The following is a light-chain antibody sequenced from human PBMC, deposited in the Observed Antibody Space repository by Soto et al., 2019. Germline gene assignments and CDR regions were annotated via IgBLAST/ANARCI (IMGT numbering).Light chain of an antibody. V-gene: IGKV1-39*01. CDR1: QNINNY. Sequence: DIQMTQSPSSLSASVGDRVTITCRTSQNINNYLNWYQQKPGKAPKLLIYAASSLQSGVPSRFSGSGSGTDFTLTISSLQSEDFATYYCQQSSSALWGTCGQGTKVDIK. J-gene: IGKJ1*01. CDR2: AAS. CDR3: QQSSSALWGT.